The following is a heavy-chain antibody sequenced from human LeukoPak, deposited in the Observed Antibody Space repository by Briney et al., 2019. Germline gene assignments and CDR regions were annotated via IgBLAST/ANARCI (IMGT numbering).Heavy chain of an antibody. Sequence: GGSLRLSCLASGFTFSDCDMSWVRLSPGKGPEWVSAITSSGGTSFYADSVKGRFTISRDNSKSTMYPQMSGLRADDTAVYYCAEIGSGNKFDFWGQGTLVTVSS. D-gene: IGHD3-3*01. CDR2: ITSSGGTS. CDR1: GFTFSDCD. J-gene: IGHJ4*02. CDR3: AEIGSGNKFDF. V-gene: IGHV3-23*01.